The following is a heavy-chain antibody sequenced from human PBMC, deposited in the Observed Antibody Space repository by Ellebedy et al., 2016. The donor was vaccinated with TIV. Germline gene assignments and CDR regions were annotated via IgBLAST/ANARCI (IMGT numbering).Heavy chain of an antibody. V-gene: IGHV4-39*01. CDR1: GGSISIYY. CDR3: ARNVLIFTFDKWYSDL. D-gene: IGHD3/OR15-3a*01. Sequence: SETLSLTCSVSGGSISIYYWSWIRQPPGKGLEWIGTIYYGGNTYYNPSLKSRVTISVDTSKNQFSLELNSVTAADTAVYYCARNVLIFTFDKWYSDLWGRGTLVTVSS. CDR2: IYYGGNT. J-gene: IGHJ2*01.